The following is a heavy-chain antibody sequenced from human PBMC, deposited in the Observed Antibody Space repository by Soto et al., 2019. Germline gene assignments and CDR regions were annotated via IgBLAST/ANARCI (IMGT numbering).Heavy chain of an antibody. CDR1: GFTFGHYY. Sequence: GGSLRLSCAASGFTFGHYYMRWIRHAPGKGLEWVSYISSSSSYTNYADSVKGRFTISRDNAKNSLYLQMNSLRAEYTAVYYCARDQKRDAQIRFLWFGELPTVAYGMDVGGQGTTGT. CDR3: ARDQKRDAQIRFLWFGELPTVAYGMDV. V-gene: IGHV3-11*06. D-gene: IGHD3-10*01. CDR2: ISSSSSYT. J-gene: IGHJ6*02.